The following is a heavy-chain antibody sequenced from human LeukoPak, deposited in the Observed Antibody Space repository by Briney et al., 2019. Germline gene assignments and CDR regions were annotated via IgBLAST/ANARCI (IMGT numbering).Heavy chain of an antibody. CDR3: ASFSISRGKANWFDP. V-gene: IGHV1-8*02. CDR1: GYTLTSYS. Sequence: GSVKVSCKASGYTLTSYSIGWVRQAPGQGREWMGWISAYNGNTGYAQKFQGRVTMTRNTSISTAYMELSSLRSEDTAVYYCASFSISRGKANWFDPWGQGTLVTVSS. J-gene: IGHJ5*02. CDR2: ISAYNGNT. D-gene: IGHD6-13*01.